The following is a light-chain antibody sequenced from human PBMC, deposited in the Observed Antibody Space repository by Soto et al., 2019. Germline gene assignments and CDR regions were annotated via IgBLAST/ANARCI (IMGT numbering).Light chain of an antibody. CDR3: AAWDDSLSGPV. CDR1: SSNIGSNY. V-gene: IGLV1-47*01. Sequence: QSVLTQPPSASGTPGQRVTISCSGSSSNIGSNYVYWYQQLPGTAPKLLIYRNNQRPSGVPDRFSGSKSGTPASLAISGLRSEDEADYYCAAWDDSLSGPVFGTGTKVTVL. J-gene: IGLJ1*01. CDR2: RNN.